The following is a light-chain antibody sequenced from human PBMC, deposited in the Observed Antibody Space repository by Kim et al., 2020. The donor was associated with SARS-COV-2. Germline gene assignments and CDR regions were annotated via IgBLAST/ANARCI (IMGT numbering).Light chain of an antibody. CDR3: QQTYSTPKT. V-gene: IGKV1-39*01. CDR1: QSISSY. J-gene: IGKJ1*01. Sequence: AYVGDRVTITCRASQSISSYLSWYQHKPGKAPKLLIYAASSLQSGVPSRFSGSGSGTDFTLTISSLQPEDFATYYCQQTYSTPKTFGQGTKVEIK. CDR2: AAS.